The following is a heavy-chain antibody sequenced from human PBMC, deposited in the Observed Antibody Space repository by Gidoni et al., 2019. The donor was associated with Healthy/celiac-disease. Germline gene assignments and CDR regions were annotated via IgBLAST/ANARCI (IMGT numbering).Heavy chain of an antibody. V-gene: IGHV1-69*01. CDR3: ARDSSIRTKSHYAFDI. Sequence: QVQLVQSGAEVKKPGSSVKVSCKASGGTFSSYAISWVRQAPGQGLEWMGGIIPSFGTANYAQKFQGRVTITADESTSTAYMELSSLRSEDTAVYYCARDSSIRTKSHYAFDIWGQGTMVTVSS. CDR1: GGTFSSYA. J-gene: IGHJ3*02. CDR2: IIPSFGTA. D-gene: IGHD3-9*01.